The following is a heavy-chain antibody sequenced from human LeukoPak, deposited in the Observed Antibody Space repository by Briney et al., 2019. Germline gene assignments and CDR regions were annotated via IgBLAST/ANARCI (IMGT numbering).Heavy chain of an antibody. CDR3: ARGPFYGSGSYGWFDP. Sequence: SETLSLTCTVSGGSISSGDYYWSWIRQPPGKGLEWIGYIYYSGSTYYNPSLKSRVTISVDTPKNQFSLKLSSVTAADTAVYYCARGPFYGSGSYGWFDPWGQGTLVTVSS. CDR2: IYYSGST. CDR1: GGSISSGDYY. J-gene: IGHJ5*02. D-gene: IGHD3-10*01. V-gene: IGHV4-30-4*01.